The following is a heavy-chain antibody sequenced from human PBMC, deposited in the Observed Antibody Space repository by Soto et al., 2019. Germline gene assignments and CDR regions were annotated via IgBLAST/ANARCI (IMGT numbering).Heavy chain of an antibody. D-gene: IGHD3-3*01. J-gene: IGHJ3*02. CDR1: GGTFSSYT. CDR2: IIPILGIA. Sequence: VASVKVSCKASGGTFSSYTISWVRQSPGQGLEWMGRIIPILGIANYAQKFQGRVTITADKSTSTAYMELSSLRSEDTAVYYCARDRVLRFLEWSTGSGGDAFDIWGQGTMVTVSS. CDR3: ARDRVLRFLEWSTGSGGDAFDI. V-gene: IGHV1-69*04.